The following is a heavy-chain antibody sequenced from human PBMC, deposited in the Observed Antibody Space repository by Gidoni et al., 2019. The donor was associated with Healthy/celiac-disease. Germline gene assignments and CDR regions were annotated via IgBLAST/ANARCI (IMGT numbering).Heavy chain of an antibody. CDR3: ASDGWAGAVNWSDP. CDR1: GFTFSGYS. V-gene: IGHV3-48*01. J-gene: IGHJ5*02. Sequence: EVQLVESGGGLVQPGGALRLSCAASGFTFSGYSMNWVGQAPGKGLAWVSYISSSLSTISNADSLKGRFTISRDNAKNSLYLKMNSLGAEDTAGYYCASDGWAGAVNWSDPWGPGTLVTVSS. D-gene: IGHD6-19*01. CDR2: ISSSLSTI.